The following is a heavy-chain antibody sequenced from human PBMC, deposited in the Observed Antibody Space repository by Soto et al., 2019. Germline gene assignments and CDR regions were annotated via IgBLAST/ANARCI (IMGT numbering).Heavy chain of an antibody. CDR1: GFPVSSNY. J-gene: IGHJ6*03. CDR2: IYSGGST. CDR3: ARDRVVATIHYYYYMDV. D-gene: IGHD5-12*01. V-gene: IGHV3-53*05. Sequence: GGSLRLSCAASGFPVSSNYMSWVRQAPGKGLEWVSVIYSGGSTYYADSVKGRFTISRDNSKNTLYLQMNSLRSEDTAVYYCARDRVVATIHYYYYMDVWGKGTTVTVSS.